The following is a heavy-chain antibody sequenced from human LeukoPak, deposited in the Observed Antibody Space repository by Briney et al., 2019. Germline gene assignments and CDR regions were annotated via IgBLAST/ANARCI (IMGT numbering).Heavy chain of an antibody. D-gene: IGHD5-24*01. Sequence: GRSLRLSCAASGFIFSSYGMHWVRQAPGKGLEWVAVISYDGSNKYYVDSVKGRFTISRDNSENTLYLQMDSLRAEDTAVYYCAKDGYKWNFDNWGQGTLVTVSS. CDR1: GFIFSSYG. V-gene: IGHV3-30*18. J-gene: IGHJ4*02. CDR2: ISYDGSNK. CDR3: AKDGYKWNFDN.